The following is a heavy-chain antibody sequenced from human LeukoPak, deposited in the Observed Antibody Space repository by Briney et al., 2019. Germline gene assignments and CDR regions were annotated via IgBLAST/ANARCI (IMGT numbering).Heavy chain of an antibody. D-gene: IGHD6-19*01. J-gene: IGHJ4*02. CDR1: GFTFSSRW. CDR2: IKKDGSEK. V-gene: IGHV3-7*04. Sequence: GGSLRLSCTASGFTFSSRWMTWVRRPPGKGLEWVANIKKDGSEKYYVDSVKGRFTISRDNAKNSLYLQMNSLRAEDTAVYYCARGSGWLTDYWGQGALVTVSP. CDR3: ARGSGWLTDY.